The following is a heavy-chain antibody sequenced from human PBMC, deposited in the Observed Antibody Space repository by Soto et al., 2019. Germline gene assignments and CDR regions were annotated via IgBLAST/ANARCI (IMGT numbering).Heavy chain of an antibody. CDR3: ARDREVRGVRSAYYFDY. CDR1: GFTFSNYA. Sequence: GGSLRLSCAASGFTFSNYAMSWVRQAPGKGLEWVSAISGSGGWTYYADSVKGRFTISRDNAKNSLYLQMNSLRAEDTAVYYCARDREVRGVRSAYYFDYWGQGTLVTVSS. D-gene: IGHD3-10*01. V-gene: IGHV3-23*01. J-gene: IGHJ4*02. CDR2: ISGSGGWT.